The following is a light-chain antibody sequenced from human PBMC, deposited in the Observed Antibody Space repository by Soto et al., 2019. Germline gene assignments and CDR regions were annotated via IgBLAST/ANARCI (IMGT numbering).Light chain of an antibody. Sequence: EIVLTQSPGTLSLSPGERDTLSCRASQSGSSTYLAWYQQKPGQAPRLLIYGASSRATGIPDRFSGSGSGTDFTLTISRLEPEDFAVYYCQQYGSSPQTVGQGTKVDIK. CDR1: QSGSSTY. J-gene: IGKJ1*01. CDR2: GAS. V-gene: IGKV3-20*01. CDR3: QQYGSSPQT.